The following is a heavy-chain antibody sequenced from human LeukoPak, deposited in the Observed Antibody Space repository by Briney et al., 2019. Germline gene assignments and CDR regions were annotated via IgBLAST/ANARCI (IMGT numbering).Heavy chain of an antibody. CDR3: AKKWSRRDGYNVDY. CDR1: GFTFSSYG. Sequence: PGRSLRLSCAASGFTFSSYGMHWVRQAPGKGLEWVAVISYDRSNKYYADSVKGRFTISRDNSKNTLYLQMNSLRAEDTAVYYCAKKWSRRDGYNVDYWGQGTLVTVSS. V-gene: IGHV3-30*18. CDR2: ISYDRSNK. J-gene: IGHJ4*02. D-gene: IGHD5-24*01.